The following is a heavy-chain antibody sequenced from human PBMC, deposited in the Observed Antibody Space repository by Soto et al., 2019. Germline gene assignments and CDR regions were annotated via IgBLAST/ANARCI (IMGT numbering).Heavy chain of an antibody. J-gene: IGHJ6*02. CDR2: IPQDGVDG. Sequence: GGSLRLSCEVSGFTFSMYSMSWVRQSPGKGLEWVAKIPQDGVDGHYADSVKGRFIISRDNDKNSLHLQLNNLRAEDTAVYYCTRDHLILPAHDFFYGSDVWGRGATVTVSS. D-gene: IGHD2-21*02. CDR3: TRDHLILPAHDFFYGSDV. V-gene: IGHV3-7*03. CDR1: GFTFSMYS.